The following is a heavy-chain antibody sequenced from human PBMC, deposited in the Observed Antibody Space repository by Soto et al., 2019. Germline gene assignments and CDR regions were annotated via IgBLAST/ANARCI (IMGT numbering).Heavy chain of an antibody. D-gene: IGHD5-18*01. J-gene: IGHJ6*02. CDR1: GDSVSSNSAA. V-gene: IGHV6-1*01. Sequence: TLSLTCAISGDSVSSNSAAWNWIRQSPSRGLEWLGRTYYRSKWYNDYAVSVKSRITINPDTSKNQFSLQLNSVTPEDTAMYYCTKITGYSYVYGDNDGIDVWGQGTTVTVSS. CDR2: TYYRSKWYN. CDR3: TKITGYSYVYGDNDGIDV.